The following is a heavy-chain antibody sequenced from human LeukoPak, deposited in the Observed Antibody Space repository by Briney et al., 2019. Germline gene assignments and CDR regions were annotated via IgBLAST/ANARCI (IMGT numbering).Heavy chain of an antibody. CDR3: ARDNSVRDEAWWFNP. V-gene: IGHV1-46*01. Sequence: ASVKVSCKASGYIFTSYDISWVRQAAGQGPEWMGVISPSGGSTTYAQKFQGRVTLTGDMSTSTDYLELSSLRSEDTAVYYCARDNSVRDEAWWFNPWGQGTLVTVSS. D-gene: IGHD5-24*01. CDR2: ISPSGGST. CDR1: GYIFTSYD. J-gene: IGHJ5*02.